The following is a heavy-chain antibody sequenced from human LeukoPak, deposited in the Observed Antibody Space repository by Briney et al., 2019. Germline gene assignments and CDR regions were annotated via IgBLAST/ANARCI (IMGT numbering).Heavy chain of an antibody. D-gene: IGHD3-3*01. V-gene: IGHV3-48*04. CDR3: ARVRFYDFWSGAFDY. CDR1: GFTFSSYS. Sequence: GGSLRLSCAASGFTFSSYSMNWVRQAPGKGLEWVSYISSSGSTIYYADSVKGRFTISRDNAKNSLYLQMNSLRAEDTAVYYCARVRFYDFWSGAFDYWGQGTLVTVSS. CDR2: ISSSGSTI. J-gene: IGHJ4*02.